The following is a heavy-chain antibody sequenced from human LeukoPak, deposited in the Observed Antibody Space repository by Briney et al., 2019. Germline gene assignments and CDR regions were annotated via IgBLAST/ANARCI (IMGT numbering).Heavy chain of an antibody. V-gene: IGHV4-59*01. CDR2: IYYSGTT. D-gene: IGHD2/OR15-2a*01. Sequence: SETLSLTCTVSSGSISSDYWSWVRQPPGKGLEWIGYIYYSGTTNYNPSLKSGGTMSVDTSRKLFSLKLSSVTAADTAVYYCARSKYYFNYWGQGTLVTVSS. CDR1: SGSISSDY. CDR3: ARSKYYFNY. J-gene: IGHJ4*02.